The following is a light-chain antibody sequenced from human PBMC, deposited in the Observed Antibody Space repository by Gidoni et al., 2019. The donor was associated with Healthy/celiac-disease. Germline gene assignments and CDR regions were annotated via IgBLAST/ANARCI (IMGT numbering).Light chain of an antibody. V-gene: IGKV3-11*01. CDR2: DAS. J-gene: IGKJ4*01. Sequence: EIVLTQSPATLSLSPGERATLSCRASQSVSSYLAWYQQKPGQAPRLLIYDASNRATGIPARFSGSGSGTDFTLTISSLEPEDFAVYSCQRRRNWPPLTFGGGTKVEIK. CDR3: QRRRNWPPLT. CDR1: QSVSSY.